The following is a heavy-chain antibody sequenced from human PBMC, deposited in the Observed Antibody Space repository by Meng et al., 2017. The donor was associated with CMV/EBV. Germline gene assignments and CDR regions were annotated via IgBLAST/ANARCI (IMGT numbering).Heavy chain of an antibody. CDR3: ALKLLVPVGAFDV. J-gene: IGHJ3*01. Sequence: GESLKISCKASGYTFTNYWIVWVRQMPGKGLEWMGIIYPGDSETRYSPSFQGQVTISADKSISTAYLQWSSLQASDTAIYYCALKLLVPVGAFDVWGQGTMVTVSS. CDR1: GYTFTNYW. D-gene: IGHD3-3*01. CDR2: IYPGDSET. V-gene: IGHV5-51*01.